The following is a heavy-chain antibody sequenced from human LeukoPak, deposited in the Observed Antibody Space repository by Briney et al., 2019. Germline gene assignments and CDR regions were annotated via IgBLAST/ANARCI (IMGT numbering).Heavy chain of an antibody. Sequence: QPGRSLRLSCAPSGLTVSSNYMRWVRQAPGKWLEWVSVIYSGGSTYYADSVKGRFTISRDNSNNTLFLEMNSLRAEDTAGYYCARGVRSGDFWSGYYLPADGMDVWGQGTTVTVSS. J-gene: IGHJ6*02. D-gene: IGHD3-3*01. CDR3: ARGVRSGDFWSGYYLPADGMDV. V-gene: IGHV3-66*01. CDR1: GLTVSSNY. CDR2: IYSGGST.